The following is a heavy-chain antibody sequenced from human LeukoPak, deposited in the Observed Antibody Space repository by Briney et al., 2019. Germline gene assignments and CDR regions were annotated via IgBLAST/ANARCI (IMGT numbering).Heavy chain of an antibody. Sequence: GGSLRLSCAASGFTFSSYGMHWVRQAPGKGLEWVAVIWYDGSNKYYADSVKGRFTISRDNSKNTLYLQMNSLRAEDTAVYYCAKEMKVCSGGSCCYYYMDVWGKGTTVTVSS. J-gene: IGHJ6*03. CDR3: AKEMKVCSGGSCCYYYMDV. V-gene: IGHV3-33*06. CDR2: IWYDGSNK. CDR1: GFTFSSYG. D-gene: IGHD2-15*01.